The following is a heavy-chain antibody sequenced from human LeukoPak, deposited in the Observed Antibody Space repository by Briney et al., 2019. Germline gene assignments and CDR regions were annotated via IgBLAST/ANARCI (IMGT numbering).Heavy chain of an antibody. V-gene: IGHV3-64*01. CDR2: ISSNGVST. Sequence: GGSLRLSCAASGFTFSSYAMHWVRQAPGKGLEYVSAISSNGVSTYYGTSAKGRFTISRDNAKNTLFLQMGSLRADGMGLYYCARADSYGFPTYFDYWGQGTLVTVSS. CDR1: GFTFSSYA. J-gene: IGHJ4*02. D-gene: IGHD5-18*01. CDR3: ARADSYGFPTYFDY.